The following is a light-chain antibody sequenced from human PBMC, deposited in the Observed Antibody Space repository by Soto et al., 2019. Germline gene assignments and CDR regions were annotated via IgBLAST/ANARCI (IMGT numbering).Light chain of an antibody. CDR2: DVS. CDR1: SSDVGSYNY. J-gene: IGLJ2*01. V-gene: IGLV2-14*01. Sequence: QSVLTQPASVSGSPGQSITISCTGTSSDVGSYNYVSWYQQHPGKAPKLMIYDVSNRPSGVSNRFSGSKSGNTASLTISGLQGEDEADYYCSSYLSSRPLGVFGGGTKVTVL. CDR3: SSYLSSRPLGV.